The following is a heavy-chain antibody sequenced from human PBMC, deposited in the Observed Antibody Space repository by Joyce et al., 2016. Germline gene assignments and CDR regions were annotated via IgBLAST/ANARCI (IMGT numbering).Heavy chain of an antibody. CDR3: ARDFCYGVWASCFYYGMDV. CDR2: ISYDKINR. V-gene: IGHV3-30*04. CDR1: GFTFNSYA. D-gene: IGHD2-15*01. J-gene: IGHJ6*02. Sequence: QVHLVESGGGVVKPGRSLRLSCAASGFTFNSYAMYWVRQAPGKGLEWVAVISYDKINRYYADSVKVRFTISRDNSKNTLYLQMNSLRVEDTAVYYCARDFCYGVWASCFYYGMDVWGQGTTVTVSS.